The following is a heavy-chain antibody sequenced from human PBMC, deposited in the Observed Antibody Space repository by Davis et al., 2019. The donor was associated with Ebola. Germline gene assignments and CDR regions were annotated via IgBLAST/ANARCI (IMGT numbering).Heavy chain of an antibody. CDR3: VPGTWI. J-gene: IGHJ4*02. Sequence: GGSLRLSCAASGFTFNKYEMNWVRPAPVKGLEWISYISDSGSTTYYTDSVKDRFTISRDNAKNSLYLQMNTLRVEDTAIYYCVPGTWIRGQGTLVTVSS. CDR1: GFTFNKYE. D-gene: IGHD5-18*01. V-gene: IGHV3-48*03. CDR2: ISDSGSTT.